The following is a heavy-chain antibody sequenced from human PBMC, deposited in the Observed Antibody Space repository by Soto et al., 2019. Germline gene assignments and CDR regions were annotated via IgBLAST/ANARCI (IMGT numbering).Heavy chain of an antibody. D-gene: IGHD6-13*01. Sequence: ASVKVSCKASGYTFTSCGISWVRQAPGQGLEWMGWISAYNGNTNYAQMLQGRVTMTTDTSTSTAYMELRSLRSDDTAVYYCARGGPGTSPLYYMDVWGKGTTVTVSS. CDR3: ARGGPGTSPLYYMDV. V-gene: IGHV1-18*01. CDR2: ISAYNGNT. CDR1: GYTFTSCG. J-gene: IGHJ6*03.